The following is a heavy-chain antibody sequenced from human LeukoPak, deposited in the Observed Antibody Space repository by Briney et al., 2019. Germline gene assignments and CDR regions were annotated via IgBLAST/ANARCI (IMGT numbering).Heavy chain of an antibody. D-gene: IGHD4-17*01. J-gene: IGHJ4*02. Sequence: PSETLSLTCTVSGGSISSYYWTWIRQPPGKGLEWIGYVYYSGSTNYNPSLKSRVTISVDTSKNQFSLKLSSMTAADTAVYFCARANSYYYGDLDYWGQGALVTVSS. CDR3: ARANSYYYGDLDY. V-gene: IGHV4-59*01. CDR2: VYYSGST. CDR1: GGSISSYY.